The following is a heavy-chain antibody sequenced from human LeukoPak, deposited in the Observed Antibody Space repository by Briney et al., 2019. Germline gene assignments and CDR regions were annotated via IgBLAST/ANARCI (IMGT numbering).Heavy chain of an antibody. CDR3: ARDYDFWSGYYVDYYYGMDV. CDR2: IEGDGNRI. V-gene: IGHV3-74*01. J-gene: IGHJ6*02. CDR1: GFTLSAYW. Sequence: PGGSLRLSCAASGFTLSAYWMHWVRQAPGKGLMWVSRIEGDGNRITYADSVKGRFTISRDNAKNTLYLQMNSLRAEDTAVYYCARDYDFWSGYYVDYYYGMDVWGQGTTVTVSS. D-gene: IGHD3-3*01.